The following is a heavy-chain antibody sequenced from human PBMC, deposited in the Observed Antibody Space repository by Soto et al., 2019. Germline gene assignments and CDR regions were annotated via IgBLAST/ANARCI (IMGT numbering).Heavy chain of an antibody. CDR3: SRGAIGWPGIDF. J-gene: IGHJ4*02. D-gene: IGHD6-19*01. Sequence: PGGSLRLSCTASEFTFSVHWMHSVRQTPGMGLMWVSRINEDGSHRDHAASLKGRFTISRDNAKNTLFLEMNSLRAEDTGVYYCSRGAIGWPGIDFWGQGALVTVSS. V-gene: IGHV3-74*01. CDR1: EFTFSVHW. CDR2: INEDGSHR.